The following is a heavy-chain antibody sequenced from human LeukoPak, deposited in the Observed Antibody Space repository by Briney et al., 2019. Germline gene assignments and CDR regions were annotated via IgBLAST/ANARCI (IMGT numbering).Heavy chain of an antibody. Sequence: GGSLRLSCAASGFALSSHRMTWVRQVPGKGPEWVANVNRDGSETYYLDPVKGRFTISKDNAKNSLYLQMNSLRAEDTALYHCARNNGMDVWGQGTTVIVSS. CDR2: VNRDGSET. CDR3: ARNNGMDV. J-gene: IGHJ6*02. CDR1: GFALSSHR. V-gene: IGHV3-7*03.